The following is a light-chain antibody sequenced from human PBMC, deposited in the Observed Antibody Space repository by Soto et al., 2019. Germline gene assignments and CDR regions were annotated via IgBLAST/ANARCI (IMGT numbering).Light chain of an antibody. CDR2: EVS. V-gene: IGLV2-14*01. CDR1: NSDVGIYDF. CDR3: ISYTSDDVRYV. Sequence: QSDRTQHASVSGTPGQSITISCTGSNSDVGIYDFVSWYQHHPGRAPKLIVSEVSHRPSGVSNRFSGSKSGNTASLTISGLQSEDEADYYCISYTSDDVRYVFGTGTKVTVL. J-gene: IGLJ1*01.